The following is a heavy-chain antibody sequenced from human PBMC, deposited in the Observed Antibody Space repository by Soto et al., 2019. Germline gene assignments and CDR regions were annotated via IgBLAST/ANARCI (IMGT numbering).Heavy chain of an antibody. CDR1: GGTYSSYA. V-gene: IGHV1-69*01. D-gene: IGHD1-1*01. Sequence: QVQLVQSGAEVKKPGSSVKVSCKASGGTYSSYAISWVLQAPGQGIEWMGGIVPIFGTAHYAQKFQARVTVTADESTSTAYMELSSLRSEDTAVYYGARVAGRTGTAGAFDIWGQGTMVTVAS. J-gene: IGHJ3*02. CDR3: ARVAGRTGTAGAFDI. CDR2: IVPIFGTA.